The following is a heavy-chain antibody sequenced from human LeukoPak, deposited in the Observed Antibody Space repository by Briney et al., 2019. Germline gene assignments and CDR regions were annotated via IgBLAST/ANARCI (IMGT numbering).Heavy chain of an antibody. CDR1: GGSISSGSYY. D-gene: IGHD2-2*01. CDR2: IYTSGST. J-gene: IGHJ4*02. Sequence: SETLSLTCTVSGGSISSGSYYWSWIRQPAGKGLEWIGRIYTSGSTNYNPSLKSRVTISVDTSKNQFALKLSSVTAADTAVYYCARTPLYCSSTSCYAYTVFDYWGQGTLVTVSS. CDR3: ARTPLYCSSTSCYAYTVFDY. V-gene: IGHV4-61*02.